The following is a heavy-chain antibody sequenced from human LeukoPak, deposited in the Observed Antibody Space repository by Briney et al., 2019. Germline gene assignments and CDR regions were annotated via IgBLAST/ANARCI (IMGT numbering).Heavy chain of an antibody. V-gene: IGHV3-64D*06. CDR3: VKDRYKGDSASWYFFHY. CDR1: GFIISDYA. Sequence: GGSLRLSCSASGFIISDYAMHWVRQAPGKGLEYVSAISANGGSTYYADSVKGRFTISRDTSKNTLYLQMSSLRAEDTATYHCVKDRYKGDSASWYFFHYWGQGTLVTVSS. J-gene: IGHJ4*02. D-gene: IGHD6-13*01. CDR2: ISANGGST.